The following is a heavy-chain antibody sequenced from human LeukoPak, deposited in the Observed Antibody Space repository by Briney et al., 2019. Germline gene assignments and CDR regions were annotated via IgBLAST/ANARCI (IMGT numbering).Heavy chain of an antibody. V-gene: IGHV3-23*01. CDR3: AKEPREYCSSTSCPNWIDP. J-gene: IGHJ5*02. Sequence: GGSLRLSCASSGFTFSSYAMIWVRQAPGKGLEWVSAISGSGGTTYYADSVKGRFTISRDNSKNTLYLQMSSLRAEDTAVYYCAKEPREYCSSTSCPNWIDPWGQGTLVTVSS. CDR1: GFTFSSYA. D-gene: IGHD2-2*01. CDR2: ISGSGGTT.